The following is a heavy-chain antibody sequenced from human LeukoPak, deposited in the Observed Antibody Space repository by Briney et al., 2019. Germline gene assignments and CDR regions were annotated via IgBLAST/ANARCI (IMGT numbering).Heavy chain of an antibody. J-gene: IGHJ4*02. CDR2: IYYSGST. CDR3: ARPKTGWAYFDY. CDR1: GDSISSYY. V-gene: IGHV4-59*01. D-gene: IGHD6-19*01. Sequence: PSETLSLTCTVSGDSISSYYWSWIRQPPGKGLEWIGYIYYSGSTNYNPSLKSRVTISIDTSKNQFSLKLSSVTAADTAVYYCARPKTGWAYFDYWGQGALVTVSS.